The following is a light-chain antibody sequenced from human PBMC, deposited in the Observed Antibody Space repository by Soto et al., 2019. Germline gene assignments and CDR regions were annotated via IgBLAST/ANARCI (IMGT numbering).Light chain of an antibody. CDR3: QQYGSSPCT. Sequence: EIVLTQSPGTLSLSPGERATLSCRASQSVSSNYLAWYQQKPGQAPRLLIYDASSRATGIPDRFSGSGSETDFTLSISRLEPEDFAVYYCQQYGSSPCTFGQGTKVEIK. CDR1: QSVSSNY. J-gene: IGKJ1*01. CDR2: DAS. V-gene: IGKV3-20*01.